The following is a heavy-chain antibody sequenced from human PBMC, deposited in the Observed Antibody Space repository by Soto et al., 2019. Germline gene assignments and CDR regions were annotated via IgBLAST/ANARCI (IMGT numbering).Heavy chain of an antibody. J-gene: IGHJ6*02. CDR3: ARDSNIVLVPAAMVYYYYGMDV. V-gene: IGHV1-18*01. D-gene: IGHD2-2*01. CDR1: GYSFSSYG. CDR2: ISPYNDDT. Sequence: ASVKVSCKASGYSFSSYGITWVRQAPGQGLEWLGRISPYNDDTKYYADSVKGRFTISRDNSKNTLYLQMNSLRAEDTAVYYCARDSNIVLVPAAMVYYYYGMDVWGQGTTVTVSS.